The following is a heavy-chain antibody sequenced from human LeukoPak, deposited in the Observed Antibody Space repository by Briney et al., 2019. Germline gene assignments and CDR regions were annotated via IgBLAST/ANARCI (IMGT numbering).Heavy chain of an antibody. Sequence: GGSLRLSCAASGFTFSSYAMHWVRQAPGKGLEWVAVISYDGSNKYYADSVKGRFTISRDNSKNTLYLQMNSLRAEDTAVYYCAREGTLGVYFDYWGQGTLVTVSP. CDR3: AREGTLGVYFDY. CDR1: GFTFSSYA. CDR2: ISYDGSNK. V-gene: IGHV3-30-3*01. J-gene: IGHJ4*02.